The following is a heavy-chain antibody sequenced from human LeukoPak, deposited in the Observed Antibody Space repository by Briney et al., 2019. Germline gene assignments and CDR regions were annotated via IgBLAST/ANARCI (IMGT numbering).Heavy chain of an antibody. CDR1: GYTFTSYD. CDR2: MNPNSGNT. Sequence: GASVKVSCKASGYTFTSYDINWVRQATGQGLEWMGWMNPNSGNTGYARKFQGRVTMTRNTSISTAYMELSSLRSEDTAVYYCARGIRLRGSTGRYYYYMDVWGKGTTVTVSS. CDR3: ARGIRLRGSTGRYYYYMDV. J-gene: IGHJ6*03. D-gene: IGHD5-12*01. V-gene: IGHV1-8*01.